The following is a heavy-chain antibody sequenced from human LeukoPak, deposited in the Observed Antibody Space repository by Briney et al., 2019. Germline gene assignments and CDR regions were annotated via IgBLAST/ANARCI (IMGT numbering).Heavy chain of an antibody. V-gene: IGHV3-11*01. CDR2: ISGSGRNV. Sequence: GGSLRLSCVACGFTLTDYYMSWIRQAPGRGLEWVSDISGSGRNVYYGDSVKGRFTISRDNAKNSLYLQMNNLRAEDTAVYYCARSIGYYYTMDVWGQGTTVTVSS. CDR3: ARSIGYYYTMDV. D-gene: IGHD3-22*01. J-gene: IGHJ6*02. CDR1: GFTLTDYY.